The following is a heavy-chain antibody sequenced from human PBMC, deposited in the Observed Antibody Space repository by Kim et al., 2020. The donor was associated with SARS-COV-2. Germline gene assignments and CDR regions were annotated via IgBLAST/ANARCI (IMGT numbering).Heavy chain of an antibody. V-gene: IGHV3-23*01. J-gene: IGHJ4*02. CDR2: ITDSSGTA. Sequence: GGSLRLSCLVSGLTFTTNGMIWVRQAPGKGLEWVASITDSSGTATYYVDPVKGRLTISRDNSKNTLYLQLNSLRVDDTAVNYCARWATHRTFDYWGQG. CDR3: ARWATHRTFDY. CDR1: GLTFTTNG.